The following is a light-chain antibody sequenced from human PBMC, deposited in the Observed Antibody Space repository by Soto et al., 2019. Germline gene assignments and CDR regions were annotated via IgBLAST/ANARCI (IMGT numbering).Light chain of an antibody. V-gene: IGLV2-14*01. Sequence: QSVLTQPASVSGSPGQSITISCTGTSSDVGGYKHVSWYQQHPGKVPKLMIYEVSNRPSGVSKRFSGSKSGNTASLTISGLQAEDEADYYCSSYTSSSTWVFGGGTKLTVL. CDR2: EVS. CDR1: SSDVGGYKH. CDR3: SSYTSSSTWV. J-gene: IGLJ3*02.